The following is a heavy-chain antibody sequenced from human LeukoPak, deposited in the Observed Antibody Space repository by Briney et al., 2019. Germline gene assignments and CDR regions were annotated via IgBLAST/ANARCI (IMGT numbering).Heavy chain of an antibody. J-gene: IGHJ4*02. V-gene: IGHV4-30-4*01. CDR1: GGSISSGDYY. D-gene: IGHD7-27*01. CDR3: ARVRNWGIFDY. CDR2: IYYSGST. Sequence: PSETLSLTCTVSGGSISSGDYYWSWIRQPPGKGLEWIGYIYYSGSTYYNPSLKSRVTISVDTSKNQLSLKLRSVTAADTAVYYCARVRNWGIFDYWGQGTLDTVSS.